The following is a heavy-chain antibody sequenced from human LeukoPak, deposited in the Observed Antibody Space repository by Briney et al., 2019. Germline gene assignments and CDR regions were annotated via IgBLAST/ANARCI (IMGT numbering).Heavy chain of an antibody. CDR3: ARSGRGYSYGDRYSSSWYYNY. CDR2: INHSGST. J-gene: IGHJ4*02. D-gene: IGHD6-13*01. Sequence: SETLSLTCAVYGGSFSGYYWSWIRQPPGKGLEGMGEINHSGSTNYNPSLKSRVTISVDTSKNQFSLKLSSVPAADTAVYYCARSGRGYSYGDRYSSSWYYNYWGQGTLITVSS. CDR1: GGSFSGYY. V-gene: IGHV4-34*01.